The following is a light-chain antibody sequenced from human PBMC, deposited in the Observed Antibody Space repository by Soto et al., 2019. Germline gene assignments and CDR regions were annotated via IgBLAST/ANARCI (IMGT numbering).Light chain of an antibody. Sequence: QSALTQPASVSGSPGQSITISCTGTSSDVGYYNYVSWYQQHPGKAPQLIIFQVTNRASGISARFSGSKSGDTASLTISGLQAEDGADYYCSSYTTSSSLYVFGTGTKVTVL. J-gene: IGLJ1*01. V-gene: IGLV2-14*01. CDR2: QVT. CDR3: SSYTTSSSLYV. CDR1: SSDVGYYNY.